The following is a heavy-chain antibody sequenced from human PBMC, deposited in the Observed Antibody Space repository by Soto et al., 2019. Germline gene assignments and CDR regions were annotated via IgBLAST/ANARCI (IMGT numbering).Heavy chain of an antibody. CDR3: ASYELEPLDY. D-gene: IGHD1-1*01. CDR1: GGSISSSSYY. CDR2: IYYSGST. V-gene: IGHV4-39*01. J-gene: IGHJ4*02. Sequence: PSETLSLTCTVSGGSISSSSYYWGWIRQPPGKGLEWIGSIYYSGSTYYNPSLKSRVTISVDTSKNQFSLKLSSVTAADTAVYYCASYELEPLDYWGQGTLVTVSS.